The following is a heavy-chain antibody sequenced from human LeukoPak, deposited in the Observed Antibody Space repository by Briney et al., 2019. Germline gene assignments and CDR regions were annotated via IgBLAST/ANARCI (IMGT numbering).Heavy chain of an antibody. Sequence: GGSLRLSCAVSGFHFTTYWMTWVRQAPGKGLEWGSAISGSGGSTYYADSVKGRFTIFRDNSKNTLYLQMNSLRAEDTAVYYCAKFTYDSSGYYDYWGQGTLVTVSS. J-gene: IGHJ4*02. CDR2: ISGSGGST. V-gene: IGHV3-23*01. CDR3: AKFTYDSSGYYDY. D-gene: IGHD3-22*01. CDR1: GFHFTTYW.